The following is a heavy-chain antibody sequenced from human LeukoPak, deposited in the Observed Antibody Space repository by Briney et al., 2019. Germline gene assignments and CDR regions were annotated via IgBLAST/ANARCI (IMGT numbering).Heavy chain of an antibody. CDR2: IHYSGKA. V-gene: IGHV4-59*11. CDR3: ARFGVDYDMDV. D-gene: IGHD3-16*01. CDR1: GGSISGHY. Sequence: SETLSLTCTVSGGSISGHYWTWVRQPPGEGLEWIGQIHYSGKADYNPSLMSRISISVDTSKNQMSLKVTAVTAADTAVYYCARFGVDYDMDVGGQGTTVTVS. J-gene: IGHJ6*02.